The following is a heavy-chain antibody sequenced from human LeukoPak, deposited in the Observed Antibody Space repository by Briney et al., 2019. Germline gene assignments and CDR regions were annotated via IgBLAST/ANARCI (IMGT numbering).Heavy chain of an antibody. V-gene: IGHV3-49*04. CDR2: IRSKAYGGTT. Sequence: PGGSLRLSCTASGFTFGDYAMSWVRQAPGKGLEWVGFIRSKAYGGTTEYAASVKGRFTISRDDSKSIAYLQMNSLKTEDTAVYYCTRVAPQVTYYYYGMDVWGQGTTATVSS. J-gene: IGHJ6*02. D-gene: IGHD3-10*01. CDR3: TRVAPQVTYYYYGMDV. CDR1: GFTFGDYA.